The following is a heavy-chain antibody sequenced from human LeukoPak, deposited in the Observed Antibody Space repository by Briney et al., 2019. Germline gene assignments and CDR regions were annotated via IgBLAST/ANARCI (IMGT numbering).Heavy chain of an antibody. V-gene: IGHV4-4*02. CDR3: AREGGPYRPLDY. J-gene: IGHJ4*02. Sequence: SETLSLTCGVSGGSITNTNYWTWVRQPPGKGLEWMGEVNLQGSTNYNPSLMGRVAIAVDTSENHISLQLTSVTAADTAVYYCAREGGPYRPLDYSGQGTLVTVSS. CDR1: GGSITNTNY. CDR2: VNLQGST.